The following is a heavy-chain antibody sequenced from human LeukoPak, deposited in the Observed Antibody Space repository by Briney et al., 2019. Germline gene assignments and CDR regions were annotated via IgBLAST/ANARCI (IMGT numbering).Heavy chain of an antibody. V-gene: IGHV1-69*01. Sequence: SVKVSCKASGGTFRNYAISWVRHAPGQGLEWMGGIIPLFGRAEYAQRFQGRVTITADESTSTAYLELSILRSEDTAVYYCASPKEDSDYYCDYWGQGTLVTVSS. CDR2: IIPLFGRA. CDR1: GGTFRNYA. CDR3: ASPKEDSDYYCDY. J-gene: IGHJ4*02. D-gene: IGHD4-11*01.